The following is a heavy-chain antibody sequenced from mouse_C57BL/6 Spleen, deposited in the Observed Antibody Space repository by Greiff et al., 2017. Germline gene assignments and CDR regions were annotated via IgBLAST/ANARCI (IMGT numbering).Heavy chain of an antibody. CDR3: ARGGDYDPKYFDY. CDR1: GYSFTSYY. Sequence: QVQLQQSGPELVKPGASVKISCKASGYSFTSYYIHWVKQRPGQGLEWIGWIYPGSGNTKYNEKFKGKATLTADTSSSTAYMQLSSLTSEDSAVYYCARGGDYDPKYFDYWGQGTTLTVSS. CDR2: IYPGSGNT. J-gene: IGHJ2*01. V-gene: IGHV1-66*01. D-gene: IGHD2-4*01.